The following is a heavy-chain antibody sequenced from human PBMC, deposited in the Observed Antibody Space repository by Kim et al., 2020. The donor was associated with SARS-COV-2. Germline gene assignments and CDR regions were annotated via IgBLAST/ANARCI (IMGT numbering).Heavy chain of an antibody. CDR1: GCSISSSNW. D-gene: IGHD6-13*01. V-gene: IGHV4-4*02. CDR3: ARLCIAAAGKEYSSGCMDV. Sequence: SETLSLTCAVSGCSISSSNWWRWVRQPPGKGLEWIGEIYHSGSTNYNPSLKSRVTISVDKSKNQFSLKLSSVTAADTAVYYCARLCIAAAGKEYSSGCMDVWGQGTKVTVSS. J-gene: IGHJ6*02. CDR2: IYHSGST.